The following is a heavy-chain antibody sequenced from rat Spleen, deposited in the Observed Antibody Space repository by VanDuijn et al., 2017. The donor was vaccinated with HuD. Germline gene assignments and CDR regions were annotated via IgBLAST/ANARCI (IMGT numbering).Heavy chain of an antibody. CDR3: ATQAGGY. J-gene: IGHJ2*01. V-gene: IGHV5-29*01. CDR1: GFTFSNYC. Sequence: EVLLMESGGGLVQPGRSLKLSCAASGFTFSNYCMTWVRQAPTQSLDWVATFSYDGITTYYRDSVRGRFTISSDTTRSTLYLQMDSLRSEDTATYYCATQAGGYWGQGVMVTVSA. CDR2: FSYDGITT.